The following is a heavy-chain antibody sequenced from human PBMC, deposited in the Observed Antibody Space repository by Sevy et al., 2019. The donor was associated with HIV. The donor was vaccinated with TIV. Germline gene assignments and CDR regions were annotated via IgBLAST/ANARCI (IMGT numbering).Heavy chain of an antibody. D-gene: IGHD3-22*01. Sequence: GGSPRLSCAASGFTFSSYWMHWVRQAPGKGLVWVSRINSDGSSTSYADSVKGRFTISRDNAKNTLYLQMNSLRAEDTAVYYCARGDYYDSSGYYLYYYYYGMDVWGQGTTVTVSS. CDR1: GFTFSSYW. CDR2: INSDGSST. V-gene: IGHV3-74*01. J-gene: IGHJ6*02. CDR3: ARGDYYDSSGYYLYYYYYGMDV.